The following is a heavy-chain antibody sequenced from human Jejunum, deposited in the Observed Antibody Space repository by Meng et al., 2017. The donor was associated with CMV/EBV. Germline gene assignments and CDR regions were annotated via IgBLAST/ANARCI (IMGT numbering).Heavy chain of an antibody. V-gene: IGHV3-74*01. D-gene: IGHD5-12*01. CDR2: INSDGGVT. CDR3: VRDFPREYSGYDLAY. J-gene: IGHJ4*02. CDR1: FSISSYR. Sequence: FSISSYRLHWVRQAPGKGLVCVSRINSDGGVTRYADSVKGRLTISRDNAKNTLYLQINSLRAEDTAVYYCVRDFPREYSGYDLAYWGQGALVTVSS.